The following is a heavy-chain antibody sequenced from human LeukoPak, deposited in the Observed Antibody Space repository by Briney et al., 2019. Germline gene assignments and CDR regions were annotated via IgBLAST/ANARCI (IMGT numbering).Heavy chain of an antibody. Sequence: AASVKVSRKASGYTSTSYDINWVRQATGQGLEWMGWMNPNSGNTGYAQKFQGRVTMTRNTSISTAYMELSSLRSEDTAVYYCARGQGYDFWSGYSNWFDPWGQGTLVTVSS. CDR1: GYTSTSYD. V-gene: IGHV1-8*01. J-gene: IGHJ5*02. D-gene: IGHD3-3*01. CDR3: ARGQGYDFWSGYSNWFDP. CDR2: MNPNSGNT.